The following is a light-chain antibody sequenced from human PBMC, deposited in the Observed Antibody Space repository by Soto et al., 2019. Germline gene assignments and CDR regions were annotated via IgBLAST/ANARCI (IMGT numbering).Light chain of an antibody. V-gene: IGKV3-11*01. Sequence: EIVLTQSTATLSLSPGERATLSCRASQSVTSNLAWYQQKPGQAPRLLIYDASNRATGIPARFSGSGSGTDFTLTISSLEPEDFAVYYCQQRNNWPTFGPGTKVDIK. CDR2: DAS. CDR3: QQRNNWPT. J-gene: IGKJ3*01. CDR1: QSVTSN.